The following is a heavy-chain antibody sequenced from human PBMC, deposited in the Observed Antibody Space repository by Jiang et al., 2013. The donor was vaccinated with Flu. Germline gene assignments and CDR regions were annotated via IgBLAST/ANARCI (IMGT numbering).Heavy chain of an antibody. CDR3: ARAPGYCSGGSCNWAFDI. J-gene: IGHJ3*02. CDR2: INPSGGST. D-gene: IGHD2-15*01. V-gene: IGHV1-46*01. Sequence: QGLEWMGIINPSGGSTSYAQKFQGRVTMTRDTSTSTVYMELSSLRSEDTAVYYCARAPGYCSGGSCNWAFDIWGQGTMVTVSS.